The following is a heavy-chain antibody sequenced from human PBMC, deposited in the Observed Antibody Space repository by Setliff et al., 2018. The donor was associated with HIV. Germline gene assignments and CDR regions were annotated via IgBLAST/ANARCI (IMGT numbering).Heavy chain of an antibody. CDR1: EFTFSRYS. J-gene: IGHJ6*03. D-gene: IGHD6-13*01. V-gene: IGHV3-21*01. CDR2: ISSTSRYI. Sequence: GGSLRLSCAASEFTFSRYSMNWVRQAPGKGLEWVSSISSTSRYIYYADSVKGRLTISRDNAKNSLYLQMNSLSAEDTAVYYCARGMGIAYYYYMDVWGKGTTVTVSS. CDR3: ARGMGIAYYYYMDV.